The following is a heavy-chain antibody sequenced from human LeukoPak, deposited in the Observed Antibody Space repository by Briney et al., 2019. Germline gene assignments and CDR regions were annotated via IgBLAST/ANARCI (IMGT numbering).Heavy chain of an antibody. V-gene: IGHV1-2*02. CDR2: INPNSGGP. J-gene: IGHJ4*02. CDR1: GYTFTAYY. Sequence: GASVKVSCKASGYTFTAYYLHWVRQAPGQGLEWMGWINPNSGGPNYAQKFQGRVTVTRDTSITTAYMELSSLTSDDTAIYYCAREESTMKFDWGQGTLVTVSS. D-gene: IGHD5/OR15-5a*01. CDR3: AREESTMKFD.